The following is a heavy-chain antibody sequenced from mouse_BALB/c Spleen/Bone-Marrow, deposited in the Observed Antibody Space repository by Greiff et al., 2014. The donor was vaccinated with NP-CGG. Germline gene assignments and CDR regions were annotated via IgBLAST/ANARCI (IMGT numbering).Heavy chain of an antibody. CDR3: ARDYGGRGFDH. D-gene: IGHD1-1*01. J-gene: IGHJ2*01. CDR2: ILPGSSIS. Sequence: QVQLQQSGAELMKPGASVKISCKATGYTLSSHWIEWVKQRPGHGLEWIGEILPGSSISNYNEKFKVKATFTADTSSSTAYMQLSRLTPEDSAVYFCARDYGGRGFDHWGQGTTLTVSS. V-gene: IGHV1-9*01. CDR1: GYTLSSHW.